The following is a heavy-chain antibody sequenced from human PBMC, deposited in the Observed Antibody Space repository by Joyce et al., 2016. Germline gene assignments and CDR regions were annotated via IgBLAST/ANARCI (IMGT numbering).Heavy chain of an antibody. CDR3: ARGKRGSYLDAFDV. Sequence: QVHLVQSGAEVKKPGTSVKVSCKASGYTFTSYGMTWLRQAPGQGLEWMGWSSMYNSGTNYSQKSQGGVTMTTDTFTRTAYMELRSLRSDDTAVDYCARGKRGSYLDAFDVWGQGTVVTVS. CDR2: SSMYNSGT. D-gene: IGHD1-26*01. J-gene: IGHJ3*01. CDR1: GYTFTSYG. V-gene: IGHV1-18*01.